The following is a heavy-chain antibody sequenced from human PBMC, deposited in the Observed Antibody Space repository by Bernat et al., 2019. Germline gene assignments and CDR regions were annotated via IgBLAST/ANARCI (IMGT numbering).Heavy chain of an antibody. Sequence: EVQLVESGGGLVKPGGSLRLSCAASGFTFTNAWMSWVHQAPGKGLEWVGRIKTRTDGATTDYVAPVKGRFTISRDDSENTLYLQMNSLKTEDTAVYYCATEGVTGTHFDYWGQGTLVTVSS. D-gene: IGHD1-20*01. CDR1: GFTFTNAW. CDR3: ATEGVTGTHFDY. CDR2: IKTRTDGATT. V-gene: IGHV3-15*01. J-gene: IGHJ4*02.